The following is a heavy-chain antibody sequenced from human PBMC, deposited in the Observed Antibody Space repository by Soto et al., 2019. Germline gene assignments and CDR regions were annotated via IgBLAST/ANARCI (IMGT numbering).Heavy chain of an antibody. D-gene: IGHD2-15*01. V-gene: IGHV3-43*01. J-gene: IGHJ6*02. Sequence: PGGSLRLSCAASGFTFDDYTMHWVRQAPGKGLEWVSLISWDGGSTYYADSVKGRFTISRDNSKNSLYLQMNSLRTEDTALYYCAKDIACGSCYSDYYYGMDVWGQVTTVTVSS. CDR2: ISWDGGST. CDR3: AKDIACGSCYSDYYYGMDV. CDR1: GFTFDDYT.